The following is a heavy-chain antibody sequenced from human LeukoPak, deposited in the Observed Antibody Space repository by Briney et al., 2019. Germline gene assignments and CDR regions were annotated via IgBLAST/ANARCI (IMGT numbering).Heavy chain of an antibody. CDR1: GGSISSSSYY. V-gene: IGHV4-39*01. CDR2: IYYSGST. D-gene: IGHD3-3*01. Sequence: SETLSLTCTVSGGSISSSSYYWGWIRQPPGKGLEWIGSIYYSGSTYYNPSLKSRVTISVDTSKNQFSLKLSSVTAADTAVYYCARPQFFGVVIRNDAFDIWGQGTMVTVSS. J-gene: IGHJ3*02. CDR3: ARPQFFGVVIRNDAFDI.